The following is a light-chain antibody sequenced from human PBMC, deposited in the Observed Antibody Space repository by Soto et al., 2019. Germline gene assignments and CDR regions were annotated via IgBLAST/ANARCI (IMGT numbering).Light chain of an antibody. CDR1: QRISNNF. V-gene: IGKV3-20*01. Sequence: EVVLTQSPGTLALSPGERASLSCRASQRISNNFLAWYQQKPGQAPRLLIFGVSSRATGTPDRFSGSESGTDFTLTINRLEPADFAVYYCQHYGTSLLTFGGGTRVEIK. CDR3: QHYGTSLLT. J-gene: IGKJ4*01. CDR2: GVS.